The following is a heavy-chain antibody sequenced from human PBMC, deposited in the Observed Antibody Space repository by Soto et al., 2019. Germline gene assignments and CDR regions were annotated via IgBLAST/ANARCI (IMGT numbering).Heavy chain of an antibody. J-gene: IGHJ6*02. CDR1: GFSLTTNGVG. Sequence: SGPTLVNPTQTLTLTCSFSGFSLTTNGVGVGWIRQPPGKALEWLALIYWDDGKHYSPSLKSRLTITKDTSKNQVVLTMTNMDPVDTATYYCAHDNSGWYGMDVWGQGTTVTVSS. CDR2: IYWDDGK. CDR3: AHDNSGWYGMDV. D-gene: IGHD5-12*01. V-gene: IGHV2-5*02.